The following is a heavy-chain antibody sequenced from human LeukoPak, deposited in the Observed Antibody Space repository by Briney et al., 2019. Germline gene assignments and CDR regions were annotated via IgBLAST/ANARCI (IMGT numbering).Heavy chain of an antibody. V-gene: IGHV3-48*03. Sequence: QPGGSLRLSCAASGLTFSSYEMNWVRQAPGKGLEGVSYISSSGSTIYYADSVKGRFTVSRDNAKNSLYLQMNSLRAEDTAVYYCARISSWYKGGFDCWGQGTLVTVSS. J-gene: IGHJ4*02. D-gene: IGHD6-13*01. CDR3: ARISSWYKGGFDC. CDR1: GLTFSSYE. CDR2: ISSSGSTI.